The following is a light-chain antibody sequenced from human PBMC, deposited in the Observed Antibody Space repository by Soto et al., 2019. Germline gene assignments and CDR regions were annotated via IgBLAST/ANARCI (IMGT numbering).Light chain of an antibody. V-gene: IGKV3-15*01. Sequence: EMVMTQSPASLSGSPVEIASPCFMASQSVSSNLAWYQQKPGQAPRLLIYGASTRATGIPARFSGSGSGTEFTLTISSLQSEDFAVYYCQQYNNWPRAFGQGTKVDIK. CDR3: QQYNNWPRA. J-gene: IGKJ1*01. CDR2: GAS. CDR1: QSVSSN.